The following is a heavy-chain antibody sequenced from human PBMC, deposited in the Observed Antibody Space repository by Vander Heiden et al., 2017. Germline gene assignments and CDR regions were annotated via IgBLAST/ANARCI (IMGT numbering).Heavy chain of an antibody. D-gene: IGHD3-22*01. V-gene: IGHV3-23*01. J-gene: IGHJ4*02. CDR3: AQSPVVRGYFDY. Sequence: EVQLLESGGGLVQPGGSLRLSCTASGCTFSTYAMSWVRQAPGKGLEWVSGISGSGGGTFYADSVKGRCTISRDNSKNTLYLQMNSLRAEDTAVYYCAQSPVVRGYFDYWGQGTLVTVSS. CDR1: GCTFSTYA. CDR2: ISGSGGGT.